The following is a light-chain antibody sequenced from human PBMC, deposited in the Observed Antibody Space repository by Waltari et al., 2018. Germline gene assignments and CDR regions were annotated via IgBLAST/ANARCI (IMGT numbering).Light chain of an antibody. V-gene: IGLV4-69*01. CDR2: VNSDGEH. Sequence: QLVVTQSPSASASLGASVKPTCTLRSGHSSYAIAWHQHQSEKGHRFMRRVNSDGEHTKGDGIRDRFSGSSSGAERDLTIYSRQAEDEADYYCQTWDTGIVVFGGGTKVTVL. CDR3: QTWDTGIVV. CDR1: SGHSSYA. J-gene: IGLJ2*01.